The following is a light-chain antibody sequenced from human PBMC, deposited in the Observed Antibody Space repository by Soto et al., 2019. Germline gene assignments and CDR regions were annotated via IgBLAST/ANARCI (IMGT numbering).Light chain of an antibody. CDR3: ATWVDSLSVYV. CDR2: RND. V-gene: IGLV1-47*01. Sequence: QLVLAQPPSASGTPGQRVTVSCSVSSSNIGSNYVYWYQQLPGTAPKLLIYRNDQRPSGVPDRFSGSRSGTSASLAISGLRSEDEADYYCATWVDSLSVYVFGTGTKLTVL. J-gene: IGLJ1*01. CDR1: SSNIGSNY.